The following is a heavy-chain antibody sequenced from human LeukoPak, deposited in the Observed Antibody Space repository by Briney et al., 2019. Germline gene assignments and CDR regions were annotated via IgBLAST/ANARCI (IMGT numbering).Heavy chain of an antibody. V-gene: IGHV4-30-2*01. D-gene: IGHD6-13*01. Sequence: PSETLSLTCTVSGGSISSGGYYWSWIRQPPGKGLEWIGYIYHSGSTYYNPSLKSRVTISVDRSKNQFSLKLSSVTAADTAVYYCARSIPSIAAAGSLYYFDYWGQGTLVTVSS. J-gene: IGHJ4*02. CDR1: GGSISSGGYY. CDR3: ARSIPSIAAAGSLYYFDY. CDR2: IYHSGST.